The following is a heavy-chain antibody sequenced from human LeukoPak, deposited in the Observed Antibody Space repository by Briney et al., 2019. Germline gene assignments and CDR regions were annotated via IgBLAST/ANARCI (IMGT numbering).Heavy chain of an antibody. D-gene: IGHD3-22*01. V-gene: IGHV1-2*02. Sequence: GASVKVSCKASGYTFTGSYMHWVRQAPGQGLEWMGWINPNSGGTNYAQKFQGRVTMTRDTSISTAYMELSRLRSDDTAVYYCAREGGPSYDDSSVYYYWGQGTLVTVSS. CDR2: INPNSGGT. CDR1: GYTFTGSY. CDR3: AREGGPSYDDSSVYYY. J-gene: IGHJ4*02.